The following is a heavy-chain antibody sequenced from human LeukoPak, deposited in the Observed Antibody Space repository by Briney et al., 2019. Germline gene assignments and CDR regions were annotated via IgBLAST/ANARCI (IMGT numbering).Heavy chain of an antibody. Sequence: PGGSLRLSCAASGFNFGSYSMTWVRQAPGKGLVWVSRINSDGSSTSYADSVKGRFTISRDNAKNTLYLQMNSLRAEDTAVYYWARERYYYDSSGYSNFDYWGQGTLVTVSS. J-gene: IGHJ4*02. CDR3: ARERYYYDSSGYSNFDY. CDR2: INSDGSST. D-gene: IGHD3-22*01. CDR1: GFNFGSYS. V-gene: IGHV3-74*01.